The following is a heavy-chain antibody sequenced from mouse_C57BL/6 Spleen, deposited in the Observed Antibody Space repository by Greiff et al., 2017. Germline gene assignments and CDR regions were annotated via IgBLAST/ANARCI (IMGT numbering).Heavy chain of an antibody. CDR2: IYPGSGNT. Sequence: QVQLQQSGAELVRPGASVKLSCKASGYTFTDYYINWVKQRPGQGLEWIARIYPGSGNTYYNEKFKGKATLTAEKSSSTAYMQLSSLTSEDSAVYFCARWRTGHYYAMDYWGQGTSVTVSS. CDR1: GYTFTDYY. J-gene: IGHJ4*01. CDR3: ARWRTGHYYAMDY. D-gene: IGHD4-1*01. V-gene: IGHV1-76*01.